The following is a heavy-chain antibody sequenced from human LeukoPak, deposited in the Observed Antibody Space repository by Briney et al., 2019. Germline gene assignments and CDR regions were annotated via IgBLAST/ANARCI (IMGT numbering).Heavy chain of an antibody. D-gene: IGHD1-26*01. J-gene: IGHJ4*02. Sequence: SETLSLTCTVSGGSISSGDYYWSWIRQPPGKGLEWIGYIYYSGSTYYNPSLKSRVTISVDTSKNQFSLKLSSVTAADTAVCYCARESGIVGATFDYWGQGTLVTVSS. V-gene: IGHV4-30-4*08. CDR2: IYYSGST. CDR3: ARESGIVGATFDY. CDR1: GGSISSGDYY.